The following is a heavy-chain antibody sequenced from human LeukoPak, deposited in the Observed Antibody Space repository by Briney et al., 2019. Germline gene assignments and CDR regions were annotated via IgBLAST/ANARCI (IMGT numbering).Heavy chain of an antibody. CDR3: TRGYRSGTINPFFDY. D-gene: IGHD1-7*01. CDR2: IRSKAYGGTT. Sequence: PGGSLRLSCTASGFTFGDYAMSWVRQAPGKGLEWVGFIRSKAYGGTTESAASVTGRFTISRDDSKSIAYLQMSSLKTEDTAVYYCTRGYRSGTINPFFDYWGQGTLVTVSS. V-gene: IGHV3-49*04. CDR1: GFTFGDYA. J-gene: IGHJ4*02.